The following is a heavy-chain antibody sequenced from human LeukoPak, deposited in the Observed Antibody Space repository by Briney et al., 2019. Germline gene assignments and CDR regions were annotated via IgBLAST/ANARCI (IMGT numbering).Heavy chain of an antibody. CDR3: ARVYYGSGSYTGPYWYGMDV. D-gene: IGHD3-10*01. CDR2: INSDGGST. CDR1: GFTFSSYW. Sequence: PGGSLRLSCAASGFTFSSYWMHWVRQAPGKGLVWVSRINSDGGSTSYADSVKGRFTISRDNAKNTLYLQMNSLRAEDTAAYYCARVYYGSGSYTGPYWYGMDVWGKGTTVTVSS. J-gene: IGHJ6*04. V-gene: IGHV3-74*01.